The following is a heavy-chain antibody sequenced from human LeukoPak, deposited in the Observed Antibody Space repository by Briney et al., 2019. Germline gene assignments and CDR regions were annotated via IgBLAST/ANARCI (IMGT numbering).Heavy chain of an antibody. CDR1: GFTFSAYA. CDR3: ARDMITMVRGVPDY. CDR2: ISSSSSYI. Sequence: GGSLRLSCAASGFTFSAYAMSWVRQAPGKGLEWVSSISSSSSYIYYADSVKGRFTISRDNAKNSLYLQMNSLRAEDTAVYYCARDMITMVRGVPDYWGQGTLVTVSS. J-gene: IGHJ4*02. V-gene: IGHV3-21*01. D-gene: IGHD3-10*01.